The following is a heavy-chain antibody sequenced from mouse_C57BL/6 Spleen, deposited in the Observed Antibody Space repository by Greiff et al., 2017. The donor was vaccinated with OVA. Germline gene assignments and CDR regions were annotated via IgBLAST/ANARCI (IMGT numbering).Heavy chain of an antibody. D-gene: IGHD2-1*01. CDR1: GYTFTDYN. V-gene: IGHV1-18*01. CDR3: ARPLYGNYYAMDY. J-gene: IGHJ4*01. CDR2: INPNNGGT. Sequence: SGPELVKPGASVQIPCKASGYTFTDYNMDWVKQSHGKSLEWIGDINPNNGGTIYNQKFKGKATLTVDKSSSTAYMELRSLTSEDTAVYYCARPLYGNYYAMDYWGQGTSVTVSS.